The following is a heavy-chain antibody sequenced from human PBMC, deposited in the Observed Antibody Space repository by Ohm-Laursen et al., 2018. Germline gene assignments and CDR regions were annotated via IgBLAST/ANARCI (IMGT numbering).Heavy chain of an antibody. CDR3: ASPPQGSSRHTGWYYYYGMDV. J-gene: IGHJ6*02. V-gene: IGHV3-23*01. Sequence: SLRLSCTASGFTFSSYAMSWVRQAPGKGLEWVSAISGSGSSTYYADSVKGRFTISRDNSKNTLYLQMNSLRAEDTAVYYCASPPQGSSRHTGWYYYYGMDVWGQGTTVTVSS. CDR2: ISGSGSST. D-gene: IGHD6-6*01. CDR1: GFTFSSYA.